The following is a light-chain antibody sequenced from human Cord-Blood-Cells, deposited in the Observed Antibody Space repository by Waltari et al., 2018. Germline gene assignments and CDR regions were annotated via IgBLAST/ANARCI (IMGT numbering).Light chain of an antibody. CDR2: AGS. V-gene: IGLV2-23*01. CDR3: CSYAGSSTYV. Sequence: QSALTQPASVSWSPGQSITISCTGTSSDVGSYNLFSWYQQHPGKAPKLMIYAGSKLPSGVSNRFSGSKSGNTASLTISGLQAEDEADYYCCSYAGSSTYVCGTGTKVTVL. J-gene: IGLJ1*01. CDR1: SSDVGSYNL.